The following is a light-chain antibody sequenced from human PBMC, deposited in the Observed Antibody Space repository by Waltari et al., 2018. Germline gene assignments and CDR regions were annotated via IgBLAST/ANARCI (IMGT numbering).Light chain of an antibody. Sequence: SYELTQPPPVSVTPGQTARITCSGDALPKKYAYWYQQKSGQAPVLVIYEDSKRPSGIRERFYGSSSGTMATLTISRAQVEDEADYSCYSTDSSGNHRVFGGGTKLTVL. J-gene: IGLJ3*02. V-gene: IGLV3-10*01. CDR1: ALPKKY. CDR2: EDS. CDR3: YSTDSSGNHRV.